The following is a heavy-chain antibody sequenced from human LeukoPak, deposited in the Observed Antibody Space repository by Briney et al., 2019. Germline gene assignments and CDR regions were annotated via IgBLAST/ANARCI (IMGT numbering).Heavy chain of an antibody. V-gene: IGHV3-23*01. CDR1: GFTFSSSA. CDR3: AKEGRSGWSKFFDY. Sequence: PGGSLRLSCAASGFTFSSSAMGWVRQAPGKGLEWVSTISGSGGSKDYADSVKGQFTVSRDNSKNTLNLQMNSLRAEDTAVYYCAKEGRSGWSKFFDYWGQGTLVTVSS. D-gene: IGHD6-19*01. CDR2: ISGSGGSK. J-gene: IGHJ4*02.